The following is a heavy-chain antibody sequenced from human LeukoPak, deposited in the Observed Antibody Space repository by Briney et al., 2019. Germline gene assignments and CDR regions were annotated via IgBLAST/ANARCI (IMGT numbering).Heavy chain of an antibody. V-gene: IGHV3-9*03. J-gene: IGHJ4*02. CDR3: AKGTMIVVAVGDYFDY. D-gene: IGHD3-22*01. CDR1: GFTLDDYA. Sequence: GRSLRLSCAASGFTLDDYAMHWVRQAPGKGLEWVSGISWNSVNIGYADSVKGRFTISRDNAKNSLYLQVNSLRAEDMALYYCAKGTMIVVAVGDYFDYWGQGTLVTVSS. CDR2: ISWNSVNI.